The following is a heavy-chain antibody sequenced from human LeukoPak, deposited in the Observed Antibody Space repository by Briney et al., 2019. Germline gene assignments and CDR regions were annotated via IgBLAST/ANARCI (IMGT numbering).Heavy chain of an antibody. CDR2: IYPGDSDT. D-gene: IGHD3-22*01. Sequence: GESLKISCEGSGYSFPSYWVAWVRQMPGKGLEWMGIIYPGDSDTRYSPSFQGQVTISAAKSFSTAYLQWSNLKASDTAMYYCARSSTFYDSSGYTLPLDYWGQGTLVTVPS. J-gene: IGHJ4*02. CDR3: ARSSTFYDSSGYTLPLDY. V-gene: IGHV5-51*01. CDR1: GYSFPSYW.